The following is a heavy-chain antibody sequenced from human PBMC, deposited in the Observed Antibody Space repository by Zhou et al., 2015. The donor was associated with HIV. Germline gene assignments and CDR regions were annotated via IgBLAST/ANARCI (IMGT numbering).Heavy chain of an antibody. D-gene: IGHD4-17*01. V-gene: IGHV1-69*01. CDR3: ARGREYDYGDYDLAYFDY. J-gene: IGHJ4*02. Sequence: QVQLVQSGAEVKKPGSSVKVSCKASGGTFSSYAISWVRQAPGQGLEWMGGIIPIFGTANYAQKFQGRVTITADESTSTAYMELSSLRSEDTAVYYCARGREYDYGDYDLAYFDYWGQGTLVTVSS. CDR2: IIPIFGTA. CDR1: GGTFSSYA.